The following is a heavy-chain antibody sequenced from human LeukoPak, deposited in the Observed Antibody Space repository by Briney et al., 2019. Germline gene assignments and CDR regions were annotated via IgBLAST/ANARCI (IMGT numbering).Heavy chain of an antibody. Sequence: PSETLSLTCAVYGGSFSGYYWSWIRQPPGKGLEWIGYIYYSGSTYYNPSLKSRVTISVDTSKNQFSLKLSSVTTADTAVYYCASGVGATPYWGQGTLVTVSS. D-gene: IGHD1-26*01. V-gene: IGHV4-30-4*08. CDR1: GGSFSGYY. J-gene: IGHJ4*02. CDR3: ASGVGATPY. CDR2: IYYSGST.